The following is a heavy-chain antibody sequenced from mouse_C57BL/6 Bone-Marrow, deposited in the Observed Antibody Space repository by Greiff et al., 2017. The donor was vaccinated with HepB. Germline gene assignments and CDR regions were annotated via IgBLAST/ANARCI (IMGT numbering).Heavy chain of an antibody. CDR3: ARVNDYDVGYYAMDN. CDR1: GYTFTGYW. Sequence: QVQLKQSGAELMKPGASVKLSCKATGYTFTGYWIEWVKQRPGHGLEWIGEIVPGSGSTNYNEKFKGKATFTAATSSNTAYMQLSRLTTEDSAIYYCARVNDYDVGYYAMDNWGQGTSVTVSS. D-gene: IGHD2-4*01. J-gene: IGHJ4*01. CDR2: IVPGSGST. V-gene: IGHV1-9*01.